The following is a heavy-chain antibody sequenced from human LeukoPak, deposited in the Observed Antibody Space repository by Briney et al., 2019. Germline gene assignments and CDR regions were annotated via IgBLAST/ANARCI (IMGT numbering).Heavy chain of an antibody. CDR2: IIPIFGTA. Sequence: SVKVSCKASGGTFSSYAISWVRQAPGQGLEWMGGIIPIFGTANYAQKFQGRVTITADESTSTAYMELSSLRSEDTAVYYCARVAIYDSSGYYSVDYYYMDVWGKRTTVTVSS. J-gene: IGHJ6*03. V-gene: IGHV1-69*13. CDR1: GGTFSSYA. CDR3: ARVAIYDSSGYYSVDYYYMDV. D-gene: IGHD3-22*01.